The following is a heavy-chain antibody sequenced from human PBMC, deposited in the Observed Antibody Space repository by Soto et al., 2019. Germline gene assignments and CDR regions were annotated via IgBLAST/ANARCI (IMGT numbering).Heavy chain of an antibody. D-gene: IGHD6-13*01. Sequence: QVQLQESGPGLVQPSGTLSLTCAVSGDSINNSHWWSWVRQTTGKGLEWIGDTYHSGTTNYNPSLTTRVTISIDKSKHQFSLKMNSVTAADTAVYYCAREVNSSPARGPNWFDPWGQGTLGTVSS. CDR2: TYHSGTT. CDR1: GDSINNSHW. CDR3: AREVNSSPARGPNWFDP. J-gene: IGHJ5*02. V-gene: IGHV4-4*02.